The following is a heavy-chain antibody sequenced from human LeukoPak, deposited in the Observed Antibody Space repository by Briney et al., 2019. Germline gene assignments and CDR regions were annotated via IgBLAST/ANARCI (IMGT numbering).Heavy chain of an antibody. CDR3: ARDPFGVVTPIDY. Sequence: GSLRLSCAASGFTFSSYWMSWVRPAPGKGLEWVANIKQDGSEKYYVDSVKGRFTISRDNAKNSLYLQMNSLRAEDTAVYYCARDPFGVVTPIDYWGQGTLVTVSS. CDR1: GFTFSSYW. J-gene: IGHJ4*02. V-gene: IGHV3-7*01. CDR2: IKQDGSEK. D-gene: IGHD3-3*01.